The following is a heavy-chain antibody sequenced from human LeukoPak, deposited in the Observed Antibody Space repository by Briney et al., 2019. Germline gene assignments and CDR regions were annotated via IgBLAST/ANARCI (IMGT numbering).Heavy chain of an antibody. CDR2: VSPYNGVT. V-gene: IGHV1-18*01. D-gene: IGHD1-1*01. Sequence: GASVKVSCKASGYTFTGFGISWVRQAPGQGLEWMGWVSPYNGVTNYVQKLQGRVTMTTDTSTNTAYMELRSLRSDDTAVYYCARAVGSRGSGYWGQGTLVTVSS. J-gene: IGHJ1*01. CDR3: ARAVGSRGSGY. CDR1: GYTFTGFG.